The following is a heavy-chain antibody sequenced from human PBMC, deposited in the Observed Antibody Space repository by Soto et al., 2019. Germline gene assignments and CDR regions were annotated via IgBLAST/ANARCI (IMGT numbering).Heavy chain of an antibody. D-gene: IGHD5-12*01. CDR3: ARDSGYDQLMSGQENPTFDP. CDR1: GGTFSSYA. CDR2: IIPIFGTA. V-gene: IGHV1-69*01. J-gene: IGHJ5*02. Sequence: SVKVSCKASGGTFSSYAISWVRQATGQGLEWLGGIIPIFGTANYAQKFQGRVTITADESTSTAYMELSSLSSEDTAVYYCARDSGYDQLMSGQENPTFDPWGQGTLVTVSS.